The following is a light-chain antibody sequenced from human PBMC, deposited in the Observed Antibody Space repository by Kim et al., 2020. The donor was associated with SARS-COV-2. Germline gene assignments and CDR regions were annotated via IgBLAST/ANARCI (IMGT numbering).Light chain of an antibody. CDR2: DVS. J-gene: IGLJ2*01. CDR1: SSDVGGYNY. Sequence: QSVLTQPASVSGSPGQSITISCTGTSSDVGGYNYVSWYQQHTGKAPKLMIYDVSKRPSGVSNRFSGSKSGNTASLTISGLQAEDEADYYCSSYTSSSTYVVFGGGTQLTVL. V-gene: IGLV2-14*01. CDR3: SSYTSSSTYVV.